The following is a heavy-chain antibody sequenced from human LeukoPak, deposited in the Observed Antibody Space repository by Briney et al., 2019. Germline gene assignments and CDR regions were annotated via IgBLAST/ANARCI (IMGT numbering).Heavy chain of an antibody. J-gene: IGHJ2*01. D-gene: IGHD3-9*01. CDR2: ISYDGSNK. V-gene: IGHV3-30*15. Sequence: GRSLRLSCAASGFTFSSYAMHWVRQAPSKGLEWVAVISYDGSNKYYADSVKGRFTISRDNSKNTLYLQMSSLRAEDTAVYYCARDLIVINFDWHHWYFDLWGRGTLVTVSS. CDR3: ARDLIVINFDWHHWYFDL. CDR1: GFTFSSYA.